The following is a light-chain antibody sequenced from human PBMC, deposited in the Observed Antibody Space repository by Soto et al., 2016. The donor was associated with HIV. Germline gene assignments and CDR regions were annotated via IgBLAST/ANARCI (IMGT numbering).Light chain of an antibody. CDR2: GAS. V-gene: IGKV1-16*02. CDR3: QQYKTYPLT. J-gene: IGKJ4*01. CDR1: QDIDNY. Sequence: DIQMTQSPSSLSASVGDTVTITCRASQDIDNYLAWFQQKPGKAHKSLIYGASTLQSGVSSKFSGSRSGTDFTLTISSLQPEDFATYFCQQYKTYPLTFGGGTKVQIK.